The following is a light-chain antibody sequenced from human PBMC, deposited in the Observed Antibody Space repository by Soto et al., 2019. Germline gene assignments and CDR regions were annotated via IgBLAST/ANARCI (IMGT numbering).Light chain of an antibody. CDR3: GTWDDSRTVV. V-gene: IGLV1-51*01. Sequence: QSVLTQPPSVSAAPGQRVTISCSGSNSNIGNNYVSWYQQLPGTAPKLLIYDNSKRPSGIPDRFSGSKSGESATLDISGLQAGDGADYYCGTWDDSRTVVFGGGTKVTVL. CDR1: NSNIGNNY. CDR2: DNS. J-gene: IGLJ2*01.